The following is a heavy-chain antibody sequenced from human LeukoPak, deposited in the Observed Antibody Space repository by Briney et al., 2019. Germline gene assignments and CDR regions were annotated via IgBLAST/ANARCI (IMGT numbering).Heavy chain of an antibody. Sequence: SVKVSCXASGGTFSSYAISWVRQARGQGLEWMGRIIPIFGTANYAQKFQGRVTITTDESTSTAYMELSSLRSEDTAVYYCASQYYYDSSGYSPWGQGTLVTVSS. CDR2: IIPIFGTA. V-gene: IGHV1-69*05. CDR3: ASQYYYDSSGYSP. CDR1: GGTFSSYA. D-gene: IGHD3-22*01. J-gene: IGHJ5*02.